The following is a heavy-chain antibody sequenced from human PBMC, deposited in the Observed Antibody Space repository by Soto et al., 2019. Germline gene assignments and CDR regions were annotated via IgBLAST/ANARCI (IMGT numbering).Heavy chain of an antibody. CDR2: ISGSGGST. V-gene: IGHV3-23*01. J-gene: IGHJ3*02. D-gene: IGHD3-3*01. CDR3: AKDIIPRRITIFGVVTPQAFDI. Sequence: AGGSLRLSCGLFAFTFSSDAMSWVRQAQGKGLEWVSAISGSGGSTYYADSVKGRFSISRDNSENTLYLQMNSLRAEDTAVYYCAKDIIPRRITIFGVVTPQAFDIWGQGTMVTVSS. CDR1: AFTFSSDA.